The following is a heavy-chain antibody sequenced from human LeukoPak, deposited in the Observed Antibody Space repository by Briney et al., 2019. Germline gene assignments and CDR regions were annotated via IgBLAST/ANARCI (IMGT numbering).Heavy chain of an antibody. V-gene: IGHV1-18*01. D-gene: IGHD3-22*01. CDR2: ISAYNGNT. CDR3: ARGKLNYYDSSGYYYVEDY. CDR1: GYTFTSYG. J-gene: IGHJ4*02. Sequence: ASVKVSCKASGYTFTSYGISWVRQAPGQGLEWMGWISAYNGNTNYAQKLQGRVTMTTDTSTSTAYMELRSLRSDDTAVYYCARGKLNYYDSSGYYYVEDYWGQGTLVTVSS.